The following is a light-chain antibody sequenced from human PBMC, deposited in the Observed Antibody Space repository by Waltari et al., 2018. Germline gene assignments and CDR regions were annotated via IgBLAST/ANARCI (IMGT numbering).Light chain of an antibody. CDR2: GAS. CDR1: HGVSGN. J-gene: IGKJ5*01. Sequence: EIVMTESPATLSVSPGERATLPCRASHGVSGNLTWYQQKPGQAPRLLIYGASTRATGIPARFSGSASGTEFTLTISSLQSEDSAVYYCQQYYDWRRVTFGQGTRLEIK. CDR3: QQYYDWRRVT. V-gene: IGKV3D-15*01.